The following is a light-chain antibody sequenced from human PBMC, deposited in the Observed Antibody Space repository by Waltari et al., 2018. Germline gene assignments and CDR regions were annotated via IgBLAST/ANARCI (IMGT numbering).Light chain of an antibody. CDR1: SSDVGGYNY. CDR3: CSYAGIYTLA. J-gene: IGLJ2*01. CDR2: DIN. V-gene: IGLV2-11*01. Sequence: QSALTQPRPGAGSLGQSVTIPCRGPSSDVGGYNYVSWYQQHPGKAPKLIIYDINKRPSGVPDRFSGSKSGNTASLTISRLQSDDEADYYCCSYAGIYTLAFGGGTKLTVL.